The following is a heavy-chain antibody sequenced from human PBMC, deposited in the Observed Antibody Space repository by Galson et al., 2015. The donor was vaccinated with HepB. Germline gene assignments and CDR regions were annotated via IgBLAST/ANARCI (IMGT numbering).Heavy chain of an antibody. CDR1: GFTFSSYW. J-gene: IGHJ3*02. CDR2: IKQDGSEK. Sequence: SLRLSCAASGFTFSSYWMSWVRQAPGKGLEWVANIKQDGSEKYYVDSVKGRFTISRDNAKNSLYLQMNSLRAEDTAVYYCARETAGYYWGYDDAFDIWGQGTMVTVSS. V-gene: IGHV3-7*03. D-gene: IGHD3-9*01. CDR3: ARETAGYYWGYDDAFDI.